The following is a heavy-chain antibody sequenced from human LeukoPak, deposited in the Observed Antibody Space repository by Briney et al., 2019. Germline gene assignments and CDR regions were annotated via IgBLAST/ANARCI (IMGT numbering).Heavy chain of an antibody. V-gene: IGHV4-39*07. D-gene: IGHD3-22*01. CDR2: IYYSGNT. CDR3: ARESYYDSSGYSHDAFDI. J-gene: IGHJ3*02. CDR1: GGSISSYY. Sequence: SETLSLTCTVSGGSISSYYWAWIRQPPGKGLEWIGSIYYSGNTYYKSSLKSRVTIAVDTSKNQFSLKLNSVTAADTTVYYCARESYYDSSGYSHDAFDIWGQGTMVTVSS.